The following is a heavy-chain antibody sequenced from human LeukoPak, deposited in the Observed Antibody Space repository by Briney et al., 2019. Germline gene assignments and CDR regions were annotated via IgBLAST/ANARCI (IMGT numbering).Heavy chain of an antibody. J-gene: IGHJ4*02. CDR2: INWNGRST. CDR1: GFTFDDYA. Sequence: GGSLRLSCTASGFTFDDYAMHWVRQAPGKGLEWVSGINWNGRSTGYADSVKGRFTISRDNAKNSLYLQMNSLRAEDTALYYCARAWADPFDYWGQGTLVTVSS. D-gene: IGHD1-26*01. V-gene: IGHV3-20*04. CDR3: ARAWADPFDY.